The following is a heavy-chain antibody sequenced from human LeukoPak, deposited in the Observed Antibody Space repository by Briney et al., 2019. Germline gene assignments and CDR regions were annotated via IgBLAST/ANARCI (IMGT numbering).Heavy chain of an antibody. J-gene: IGHJ6*04. CDR3: ARDPSEGMDV. Sequence: SETLSLTCTVSGGSLSSYYWSWLRQPPGKGLEWIGYIYYSGSTSYNPSLKSRVTISVDTSKNQFSLKLSSVTAADTAVYYCARDPSEGMDVWGKGTTATVSS. V-gene: IGHV4-59*01. CDR1: GGSLSSYY. CDR2: IYYSGST.